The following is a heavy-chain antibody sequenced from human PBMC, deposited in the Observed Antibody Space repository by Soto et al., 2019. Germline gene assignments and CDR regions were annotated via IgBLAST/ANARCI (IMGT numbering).Heavy chain of an antibody. D-gene: IGHD6-6*01. V-gene: IGHV3-23*01. Sequence: EVQLLESGGGLVQPGGALRLSCATSGFSFSTYAMTWVRQAPGKGLEWVSGISGSGGGTYYTDSVKGRFTISRDNSQSTLYLQMNSLRVEDAAVYFCAKARSIAAYKTPDFDYWAQGTLVTVSS. CDR3: AKARSIAAYKTPDFDY. CDR2: ISGSGGGT. J-gene: IGHJ4*02. CDR1: GFSFSTYA.